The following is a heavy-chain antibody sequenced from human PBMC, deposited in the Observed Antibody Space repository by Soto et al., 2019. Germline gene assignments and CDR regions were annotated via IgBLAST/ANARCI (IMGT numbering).Heavy chain of an antibody. CDR3: ARDALSRDSI. CDR2: ISYSGST. D-gene: IGHD3-22*01. CDR1: GASISSGGYY. J-gene: IGHJ4*02. V-gene: IGHV4-31*03. Sequence: TLSLTYTVSGASISSGGYYWSWIRQHPGKGLEWIGYISYSGSTYYNPSLESRVTISVDTSKNQFSLKLSSVTAADTAVYYCARDALSRDSIWGQGTLVTVSS.